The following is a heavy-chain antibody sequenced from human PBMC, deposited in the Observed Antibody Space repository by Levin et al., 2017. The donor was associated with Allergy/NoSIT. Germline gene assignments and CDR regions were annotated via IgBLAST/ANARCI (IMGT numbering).Heavy chain of an antibody. Sequence: PAGGSLRLSCAASGLTFRNYAMSWVRQAPVKGLEWVSVISGSGGKTYYADSVKGRFTISRDNSKNTLFLQMNSLRAEDTAVYYCAKGEYADYSASFDFWGQGTLVTVSS. V-gene: IGHV3-23*01. CDR1: GLTFRNYA. J-gene: IGHJ4*02. D-gene: IGHD4-17*01. CDR3: AKGEYADYSASFDF. CDR2: ISGSGGKT.